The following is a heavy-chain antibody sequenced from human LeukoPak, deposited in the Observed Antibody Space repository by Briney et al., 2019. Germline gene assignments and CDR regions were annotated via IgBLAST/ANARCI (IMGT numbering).Heavy chain of an antibody. V-gene: IGHV1-8*01. CDR2: TNPHNGKA. J-gene: IGHJ3*01. D-gene: IGHD2-2*01. CDR3: ARVARPPYKLCGSVTCYGEDAFDV. CDR1: GFTFSTYD. Sequence: ASVKVSCQASGFTFSTYDINWVRQATGQGLEWMGGTNPHNGKAGYSQKFQGRVTMSRDTSTSTAYMELNSLTSEDTAVYYCARVARPPYKLCGSVTCYGEDAFDVWGQGTLVTVSS.